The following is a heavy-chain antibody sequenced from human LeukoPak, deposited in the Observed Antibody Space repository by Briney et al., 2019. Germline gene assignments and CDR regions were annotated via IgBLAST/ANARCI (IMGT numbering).Heavy chain of an antibody. CDR1: GFTFSSYA. V-gene: IGHV3-64*01. CDR2: ISFNGGST. CDR3: VRGYSFGPYGMDV. J-gene: IGHJ6*02. Sequence: GGSLRLSCAASGFTFSSYAMHWVRQAPGKGLEYVSGISFNGGSTYHANSVKGRFTISRDNSKNTLYLQMSSLRAEDTAVYFCVRGYSFGPYGMDVWGQGTTVTVSS. D-gene: IGHD2-15*01.